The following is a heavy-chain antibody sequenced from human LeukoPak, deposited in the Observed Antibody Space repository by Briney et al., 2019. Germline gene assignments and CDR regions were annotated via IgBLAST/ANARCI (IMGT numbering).Heavy chain of an antibody. CDR2: IKSDGSST. Sequence: GGSLRLSCAASGFTFSSYWMHWVRQAPGRGLVWVSRIKSDGSSTSYADSVKGRFTISRDNAKNTLYPQMHSLRAEDTAVYYCARGQTYYYDSSGLSLFDYWGQGTLVTVSS. CDR3: ARGQTYYYDSSGLSLFDY. V-gene: IGHV3-74*01. CDR1: GFTFSSYW. D-gene: IGHD3-22*01. J-gene: IGHJ4*02.